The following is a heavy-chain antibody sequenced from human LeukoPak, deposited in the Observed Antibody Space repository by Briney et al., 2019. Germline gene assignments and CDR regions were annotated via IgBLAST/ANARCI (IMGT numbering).Heavy chain of an antibody. D-gene: IGHD5-12*01. CDR1: GYTFTSYG. CDR3: ARGRWVATNQAYYFDD. J-gene: IGHJ4*02. Sequence: ASVKVSCKASGYTFTSYGITWVRQAPGQGLEWMGWISTYNGNSNYAQKLQGRVTMTTDTSTSTAYMELRSLRSDDTAVYYCARGRWVATNQAYYFDDWGQGTLVTVSS. V-gene: IGHV1-18*01. CDR2: ISTYNGNS.